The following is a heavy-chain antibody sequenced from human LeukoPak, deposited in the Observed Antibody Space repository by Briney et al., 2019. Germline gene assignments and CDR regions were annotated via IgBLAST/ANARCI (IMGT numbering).Heavy chain of an antibody. CDR3: ARVSTSCYEFDY. Sequence: GASVTVSCKASGYTFTSYGISWVRQAPGQGHEWMGWISAYNGNTNYAQKLQGRVTVTTDTSTSTAYMELRSLRSDDTAVYYCARVSTSCYEFDYWGQGTLVTVSS. D-gene: IGHD2-2*01. J-gene: IGHJ4*02. CDR1: GYTFTSYG. V-gene: IGHV1-18*04. CDR2: ISAYNGNT.